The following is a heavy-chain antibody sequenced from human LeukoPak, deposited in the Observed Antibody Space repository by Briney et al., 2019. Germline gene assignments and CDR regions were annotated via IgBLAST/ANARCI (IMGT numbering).Heavy chain of an antibody. CDR1: GGSISSYY. J-gene: IGHJ4*02. V-gene: IGHV4-59*01. CDR3: ARVLRDYGGNTFDY. CDR2: IYYSGST. Sequence: SETLSLTCTVSGGSISSYYWRWIRQPPGKGLEWIGYIYYSGSTNYNPSLKSRVTISVDTSKNQFSLKLSSVTAADTAVYYCARVLRDYGGNTFDYWGQGTLVTVSS. D-gene: IGHD4-17*01.